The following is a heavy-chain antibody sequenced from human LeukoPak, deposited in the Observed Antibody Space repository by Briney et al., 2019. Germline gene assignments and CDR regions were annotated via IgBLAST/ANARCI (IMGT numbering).Heavy chain of an antibody. CDR1: GFTFSIYW. CDR2: INTGGSST. D-gene: IGHD4-11*01. Sequence: GGSLRLLCRVWGFTFSIYWMHWVRQVRGRGLVWVSRINTGGSSTTYADSVKGRFTISRDNAKNTLYLQMNSLRVEDTAVYYCARSNQADDYWGQGTLVTVSS. V-gene: IGHV3-74*01. J-gene: IGHJ4*02. CDR3: ARSNQADDY.